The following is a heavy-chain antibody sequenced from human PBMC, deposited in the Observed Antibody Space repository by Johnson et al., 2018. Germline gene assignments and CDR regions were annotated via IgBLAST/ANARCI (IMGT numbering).Heavy chain of an antibody. D-gene: IGHD1/OR15-1a*01. CDR1: GFTFTSYW. J-gene: IGHJ6*02. V-gene: IGHV3-74*01. Sequence: EVQLVESGGGLVQXGGSLRLXCAASGFTFTSYWMHWVRQAPGKGLVWVSRINSDWSSTRYADCVKGRFTISSDNAKNTLSLQLNSLRVEDTAVYYCASYPSYRENNGGMDVWGQGATVTVSS. CDR3: ASYPSYRENNGGMDV. CDR2: INSDWSST.